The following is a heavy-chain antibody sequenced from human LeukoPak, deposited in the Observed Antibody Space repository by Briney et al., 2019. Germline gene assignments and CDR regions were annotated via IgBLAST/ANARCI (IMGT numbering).Heavy chain of an antibody. J-gene: IGHJ4*02. CDR1: GFTFSTYW. D-gene: IGHD3-10*01. V-gene: IGHV3-7*01. CDR3: ATGTEMDRGVIIDGHLDY. CDR2: INQNGNEK. Sequence: PGGSLRLSCAASGFTFSTYWMNWVRQAPGKGLEWVANINQNGNEKYYVDSVKGRFTISRDNGENSLYLEMNSLRAEDTAVYYCATGTEMDRGVIIDGHLDYWGQGTLVTASS.